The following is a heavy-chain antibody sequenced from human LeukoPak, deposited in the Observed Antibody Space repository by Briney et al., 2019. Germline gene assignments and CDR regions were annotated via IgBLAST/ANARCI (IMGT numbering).Heavy chain of an antibody. V-gene: IGHV4-59*01. J-gene: IGHJ4*02. D-gene: IGHD3-9*01. CDR2: IYYSGGT. CDR1: GGSLTNYY. Sequence: SETLSLTCTVSGGSLTNYYWSWVRQAPEGGLEWMGFIYYSGGTYYNPSLKGRATISVDTSKNQFSLSLNSVTAADTAVYYCVRESDWLFDHWGQGTLVTVSS. CDR3: VRESDWLFDH.